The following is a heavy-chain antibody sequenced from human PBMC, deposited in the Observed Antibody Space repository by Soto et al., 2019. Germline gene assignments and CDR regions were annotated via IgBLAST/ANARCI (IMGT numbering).Heavy chain of an antibody. V-gene: IGHV6-1*01. Sequence: SQTLSLTCVISGDSVSSNSAAWNWIRQSPSRGLEWLGRTYYRSKWYNDYAVSVKGRISINPDTSKNLFSLQLNSVTPEDTAVYYCARDRKGCFVMGVWGQGTTVTVSS. D-gene: IGHD3-16*01. CDR3: ARDRKGCFVMGV. CDR1: GDSVSSNSAA. CDR2: TYYRSKWYN. J-gene: IGHJ6*02.